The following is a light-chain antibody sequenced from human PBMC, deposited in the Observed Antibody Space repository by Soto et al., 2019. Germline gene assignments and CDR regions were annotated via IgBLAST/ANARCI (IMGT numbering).Light chain of an antibody. Sequence: QSVLTQPASVSGSPGQSITISCTGTSSDVGGYNYVSWYQQHPGKAPKLILYEVDNRPSGVSDRFSGSNSGSTASLTISGLNAEDEADYYCSSYTSSDTFVFGTGTKLTVL. CDR3: SSYTSSDTFV. CDR1: SSDVGGYNY. V-gene: IGLV2-14*01. CDR2: EVD. J-gene: IGLJ1*01.